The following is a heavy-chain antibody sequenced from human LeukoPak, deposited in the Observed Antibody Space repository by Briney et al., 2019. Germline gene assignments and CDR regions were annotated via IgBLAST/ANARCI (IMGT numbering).Heavy chain of an antibody. J-gene: IGHJ3*02. CDR1: GGSISSSSYY. V-gene: IGHV4-39*01. CDR2: IYYSGST. CDR3: ARQSRNYDFWSGNAFDI. Sequence: SETLSLTCTVSGGSISSSSYYWGWIRQPPGKGLEWIGSIYYSGSTYYNPSLKSRVTISVDTSKNQFSLKLSSVTAADTPVYYCARQSRNYDFWSGNAFDIWGQGTMVTVSS. D-gene: IGHD3-3*01.